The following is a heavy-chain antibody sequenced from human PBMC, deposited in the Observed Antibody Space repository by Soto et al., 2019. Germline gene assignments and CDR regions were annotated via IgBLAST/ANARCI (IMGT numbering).Heavy chain of an antibody. D-gene: IGHD5-12*01. CDR3: ARERGDVEMATGEFDY. V-gene: IGHV4-31*03. Sequence: QVQLQESGPGLVKPSQTLSLTCTVSGGSISSGGYYWSWIRQHPGKGLEWIGYIYYSGSTYYNPSLKSRVTISVDTSKNQFSLKLSSVTAADTAVYYCARERGDVEMATGEFDYWGQGTLVTVSS. CDR2: IYYSGST. CDR1: GGSISSGGYY. J-gene: IGHJ4*02.